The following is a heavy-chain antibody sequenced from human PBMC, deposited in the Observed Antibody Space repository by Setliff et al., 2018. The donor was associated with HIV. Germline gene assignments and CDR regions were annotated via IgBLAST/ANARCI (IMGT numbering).Heavy chain of an antibody. D-gene: IGHD3-10*01. V-gene: IGHV1-69*10. Sequence: SVKVSCKASGDTSSTYAINWVRQAPGQGLEWMGQFIPILDITNYAQKFQGRVTITADKSTNTMYMEMTSLTSEDTAVYYCAGPRGDEAFDIWGQGAMVTV. CDR1: GDTSSTYA. J-gene: IGHJ3*02. CDR2: FIPILDIT. CDR3: AGPRGDEAFDI.